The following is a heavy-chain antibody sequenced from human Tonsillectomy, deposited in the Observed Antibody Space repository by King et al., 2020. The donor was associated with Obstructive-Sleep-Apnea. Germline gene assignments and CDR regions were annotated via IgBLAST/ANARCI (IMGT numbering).Heavy chain of an antibody. Sequence: QLQESGPGLVKPSETLSLTFTVSCVSIISSYWSWIRQPPGTGLEWIGYIYYSGSTNYNPSLKSRVTISVDTSKNQFSLKLSSVTAADTAVYYCARWIAAAGTDYWGQGTLVTVSS. CDR1: CVSIISSY. J-gene: IGHJ4*02. CDR3: ARWIAAAGTDY. CDR2: IYYSGST. V-gene: IGHV4-59*08. D-gene: IGHD6-13*01.